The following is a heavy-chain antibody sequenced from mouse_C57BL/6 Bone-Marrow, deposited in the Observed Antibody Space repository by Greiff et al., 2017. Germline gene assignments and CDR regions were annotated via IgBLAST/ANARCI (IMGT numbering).Heavy chain of an antibody. Sequence: EVQLQQSGAELVRPGASVKLSCTASGFNIPDYYLHWVKQRPEQGLEWIGRIDPEDGDTEYAPKFQGKATMTADTSSNTAYLQLSSLTSEDTAVYYCTLYGPNWYFDVWGTGTTVTVSS. D-gene: IGHD1-1*01. CDR2: IDPEDGDT. V-gene: IGHV14-1*01. CDR3: TLYGPNWYFDV. J-gene: IGHJ1*03. CDR1: GFNIPDYY.